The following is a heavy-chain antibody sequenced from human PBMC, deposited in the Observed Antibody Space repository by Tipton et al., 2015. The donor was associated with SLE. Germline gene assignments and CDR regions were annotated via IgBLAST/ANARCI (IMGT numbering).Heavy chain of an antibody. J-gene: IGHJ4*02. Sequence: SLRLSCAASGFTFSSYDMHWVRQAPGKGLEWVAVISYDGSNKYYADSVKGRFTISRDNSKNTLYLQMNSLRAEDTAVYYCARGRGGASSDYWGQGTLVTVSS. V-gene: IGHV3-30*04. D-gene: IGHD1-26*01. CDR2: ISYDGSNK. CDR3: ARGRGGASSDY. CDR1: GFTFSSYD.